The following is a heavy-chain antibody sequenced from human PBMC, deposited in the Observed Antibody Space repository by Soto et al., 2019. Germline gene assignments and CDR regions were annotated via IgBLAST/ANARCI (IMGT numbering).Heavy chain of an antibody. CDR1: GGSVSSGSYY. CDR2: IYSGGST. J-gene: IGHJ6*02. Sequence: QPSETLSLTCTVSGGSVSSGSYYMSWVRQAPGKGLEWVSVIYSGGSTYYADSVKGRFTISRDNSKNTLYLQMNSLRAEDTAVYYCARQQLWSDYYGMDVWGQGTTVTVSS. D-gene: IGHD5-18*01. CDR3: ARQQLWSDYYGMDV. V-gene: IGHV3-53*01.